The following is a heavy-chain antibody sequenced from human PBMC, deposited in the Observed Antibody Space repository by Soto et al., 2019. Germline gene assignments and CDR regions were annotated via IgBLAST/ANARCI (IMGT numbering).Heavy chain of an antibody. Sequence: GGSLRLSCAASGFTFSSYWMSWVRQAPGKGLEWVANIKQDGSEKYYVDSVKGRFTISRDNAKNSLYLQMNSLRAEDTAVYYCARGPGEWLSAFDIWGQGTMVTVSS. CDR1: GFTFSSYW. CDR3: ARGPGEWLSAFDI. D-gene: IGHD3-3*01. J-gene: IGHJ3*02. V-gene: IGHV3-7*05. CDR2: IKQDGSEK.